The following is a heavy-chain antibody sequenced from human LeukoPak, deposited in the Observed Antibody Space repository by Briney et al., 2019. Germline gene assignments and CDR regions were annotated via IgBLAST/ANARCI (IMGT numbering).Heavy chain of an antibody. Sequence: GESLRISCKGSGYSFTSYWISWVRQMPGKGLEWMGRIDPSDSYTNYSPSFQGHVTISADKSIRTAYLQWSSLKASDTAMYYCARHKPLGYCSGGSCYWGGFDYWGQGTLVTVSS. V-gene: IGHV5-10-1*01. CDR1: GYSFTSYW. CDR2: IDPSDSYT. D-gene: IGHD2-15*01. J-gene: IGHJ4*02. CDR3: ARHKPLGYCSGGSCYWGGFDY.